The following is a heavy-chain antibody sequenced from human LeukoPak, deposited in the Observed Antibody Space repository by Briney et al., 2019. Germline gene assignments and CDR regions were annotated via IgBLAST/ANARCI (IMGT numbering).Heavy chain of an antibody. V-gene: IGHV1-8*01. J-gene: IGHJ5*02. CDR3: ARGVGAPTVFDP. CDR1: GYTFTSYD. D-gene: IGHD1-26*01. CDR2: MNPNSGNT. Sequence: ASVKVSCKASGYTFTSYDISWVRQATGQGLEWMGWMNPNSGNTGYAQKFQGRVTMTRNTSISTAYMELSSLRSEDTAVYYCARGVGAPTVFDPWGQGTLVTVSS.